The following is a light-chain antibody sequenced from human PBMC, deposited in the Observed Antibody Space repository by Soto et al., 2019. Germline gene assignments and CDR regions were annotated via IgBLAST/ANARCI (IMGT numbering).Light chain of an antibody. V-gene: IGLV2-14*01. Sequence: SALTQPASVSGSTGQSITIYCTGTSSDVGGYNYVSWYQQYPGKAPQLMIYEVSNRPSGVSNRFSGSKSGNTASLTISGLQAEDEADYYCCAYTSSGTRVFGTGTKVTVL. CDR3: CAYTSSGTRV. J-gene: IGLJ1*01. CDR1: SSDVGGYNY. CDR2: EVS.